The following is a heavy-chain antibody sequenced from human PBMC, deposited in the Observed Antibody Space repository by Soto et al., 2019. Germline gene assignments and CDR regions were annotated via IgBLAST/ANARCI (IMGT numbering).Heavy chain of an antibody. J-gene: IGHJ4*02. D-gene: IGHD1-1*01. CDR3: ARLSGPGKHQKRVPYYFDY. CDR1: GYTFTSNG. V-gene: IGHV1-18*01. Sequence: ASVKVSCKDSGYTFTSNGISWVRQAPGQGLEWMGWISAYNGNTNYAQKLQGRVTMTTDTSTSTAYMELRSLRSDDTAVYYCARLSGPGKHQKRVPYYFDYWGQGTLVTVSS. CDR2: ISAYNGNT.